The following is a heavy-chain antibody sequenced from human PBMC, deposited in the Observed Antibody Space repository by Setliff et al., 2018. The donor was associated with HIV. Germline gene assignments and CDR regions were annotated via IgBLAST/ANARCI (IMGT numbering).Heavy chain of an antibody. J-gene: IGHJ4*02. CDR2: FDAEDGET. CDR1: GGTFSTLTELS. V-gene: IGHV1-24*01. CDR3: ARAYDVLTGYFDY. D-gene: IGHD3-9*01. Sequence: GASVKVSCKASGGTFSTLTELSIHWVRQAPGKGLEWMGGFDAEDGETIYAQSFQDRVTMTTDTSTSTAYMELRSLRSDDTAVYYCARAYDVLTGYFDYWGQGTLVTVSS.